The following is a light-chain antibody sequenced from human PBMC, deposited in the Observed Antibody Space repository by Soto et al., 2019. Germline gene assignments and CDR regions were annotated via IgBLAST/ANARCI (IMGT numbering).Light chain of an antibody. Sequence: EIELTQSPVTLSLSPGEGATLSCRASQSVNTFLAWYQQQPGQTPRLLIYDTSSRVTGIPARVCGSGCGTDVTITISSIEPEDVAVDYCQQRSNWVWTFGQGTKVDIK. CDR3: QQRSNWVWT. J-gene: IGKJ1*01. CDR1: QSVNTF. V-gene: IGKV3-11*01. CDR2: DTS.